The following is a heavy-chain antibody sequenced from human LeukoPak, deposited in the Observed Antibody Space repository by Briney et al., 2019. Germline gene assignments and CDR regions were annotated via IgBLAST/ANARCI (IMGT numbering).Heavy chain of an antibody. D-gene: IGHD6-19*01. CDR2: ISWNSGSI. V-gene: IGHV3-9*01. CDR1: GFTFDDYA. Sequence: SLRLSCAASGFTFDDYAMHWVRQAPGKGLEWVSGISWNSGSIGYADSVKGRFTISRDNAKNSLYLQMNSLRAEDTALYYCAKDTDSSGWYVPDYWGQGTLVTVSS. J-gene: IGHJ4*02. CDR3: AKDTDSSGWYVPDY.